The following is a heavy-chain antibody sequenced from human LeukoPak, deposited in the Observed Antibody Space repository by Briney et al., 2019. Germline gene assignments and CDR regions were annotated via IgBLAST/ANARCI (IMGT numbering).Heavy chain of an antibody. CDR3: ASGTDYFDF. Sequence: PSETLSLTCTVSGRSISSYYWSWIRQPPGKGLEWIGYIYYSGSTNYNPSLKSRVTISVDTSKNQLSLKLSSVTAADTSVYYCASGTDYFDFWGQGTLVTVSS. J-gene: IGHJ4*02. V-gene: IGHV4-59*01. CDR2: IYYSGST. D-gene: IGHD1-1*01. CDR1: GRSISSYY.